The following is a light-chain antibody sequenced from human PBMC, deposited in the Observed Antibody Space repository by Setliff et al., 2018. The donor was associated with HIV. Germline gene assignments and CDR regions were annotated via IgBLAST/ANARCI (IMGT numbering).Light chain of an antibody. CDR2: DVS. CDR3: SSYTRSSTRV. Sequence: QSVLTQPASVSGSPGQSITISCTGTSSDVGGYNYVSWYQQHPGKGPKLMIYDVSNRPSGVSNRFSGSKSGNTASLTISGLQAEDEADYYCSSYTRSSTRVFGTGTKGTVL. CDR1: SSDVGGYNY. J-gene: IGLJ1*01. V-gene: IGLV2-14*03.